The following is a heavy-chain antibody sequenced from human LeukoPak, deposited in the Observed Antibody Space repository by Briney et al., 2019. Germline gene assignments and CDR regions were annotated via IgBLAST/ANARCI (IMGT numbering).Heavy chain of an antibody. V-gene: IGHV5-51*01. CDR2: IFPGDSDT. CDR3: ARLVPFEYYFDY. J-gene: IGHJ4*02. Sequence: GESLKISCQGAGYIFKNHWIGWVRQTPERVLEWMAIIFPGDSDTRYSPSFQGQVTISADKSIGTAYLQWSSLKASDTAMYYCARLVPFEYYFDYWGQGTLVTVSS. CDR1: GYIFKNHW.